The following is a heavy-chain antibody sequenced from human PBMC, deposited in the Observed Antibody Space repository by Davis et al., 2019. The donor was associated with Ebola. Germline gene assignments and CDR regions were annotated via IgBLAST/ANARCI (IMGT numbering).Heavy chain of an antibody. CDR3: ARDLSRYCSTTNCYTVDY. Sequence: PGGSLRLSCEASGFIFSDYYMSWIRQAPGKGLEWVSYITTSGSLVNYADSVRGRFTTSRDNAKNSLDLQMHSPRADDTAIYYCARDLSRYCSTTNCYTVDYWGQGTLVTVSS. J-gene: IGHJ4*02. V-gene: IGHV3-11*04. D-gene: IGHD2-2*02. CDR2: ITTSGSLV. CDR1: GFIFSDYY.